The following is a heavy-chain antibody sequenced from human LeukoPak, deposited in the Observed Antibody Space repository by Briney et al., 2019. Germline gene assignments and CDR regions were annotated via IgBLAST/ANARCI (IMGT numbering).Heavy chain of an antibody. Sequence: GGSLRLSCAASGFTFSSYSMNWVRQAPGKGLEWVSPISSSSSYIYYADSVKGRFTISRDNAKNSLYLQMNSLRAEDTAVYYCARDGDYCDSRGDAFDIWGQGAMVTVAS. D-gene: IGHD3-22*01. CDR1: GFTFSSYS. CDR2: ISSSSSYI. CDR3: ARDGDYCDSRGDAFDI. V-gene: IGHV3-21*01. J-gene: IGHJ3*02.